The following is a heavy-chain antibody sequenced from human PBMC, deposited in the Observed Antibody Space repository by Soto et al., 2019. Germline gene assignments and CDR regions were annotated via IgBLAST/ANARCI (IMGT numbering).Heavy chain of an antibody. D-gene: IGHD2-15*01. CDR1: GGSFSSYI. J-gene: IGHJ6*02. CDR2: IIPVLGVE. CDR3: CRGYCSGGSCPDYYYYDMDV. V-gene: IGHV1-69*02. Sequence: GASVKVSCKASGGSFSSYIVSWVRQAPGQGLEWMGRIIPVLGVEYYAQKFQGRVTMTRDTSISTAYMELSSLRSEDTAVYYCCRGYCSGGSCPDYYYYDMDVWGQGTTVTVSS.